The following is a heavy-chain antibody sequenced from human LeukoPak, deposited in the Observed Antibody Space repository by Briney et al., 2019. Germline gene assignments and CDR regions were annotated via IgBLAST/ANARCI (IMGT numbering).Heavy chain of an antibody. CDR1: GGSFSGYY. V-gene: IGHV4-34*01. J-gene: IGHJ4*02. CDR3: ARGRRVIVVVPAAMVY. D-gene: IGHD2-2*01. CDR2: INHSGST. Sequence: SETLSLTCAVYGGSFSGYYWSWIRQPPGKGLEWIGEINHSGSTNYNQSLKSRVTISVDTSKNQFSLQLSSVTAADTAVYYCARGRRVIVVVPAAMVYWGQGTLVTVSS.